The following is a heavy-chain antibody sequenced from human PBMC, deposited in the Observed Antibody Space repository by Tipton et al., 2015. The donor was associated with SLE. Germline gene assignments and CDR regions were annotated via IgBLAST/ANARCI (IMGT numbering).Heavy chain of an antibody. D-gene: IGHD3/OR15-3a*01. V-gene: IGHV4-4*07. CDR1: GVSISSHY. CDR3: ARQRGYNYGLYNWFDP. J-gene: IGHJ5*02. Sequence: QVQLVQSGGGFVQPGGSLRLSCSVSGVSISSHYWSWIRQPAGRGLEWIGRVHSSGSTSYSPSLKSRVSMSADTSRNQFSLSLRSVTAADTAVYYCARQRGYNYGLYNWFDPWGQGILVTVSS. CDR2: VHSSGST.